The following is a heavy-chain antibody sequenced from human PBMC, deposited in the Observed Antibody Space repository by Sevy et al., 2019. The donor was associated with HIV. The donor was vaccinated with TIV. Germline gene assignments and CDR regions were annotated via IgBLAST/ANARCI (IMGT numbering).Heavy chain of an antibody. V-gene: IGHV4-30-4*01. CDR3: ARGRANYYDSGGYFEHYGMDV. D-gene: IGHD3-22*01. J-gene: IGHJ6*02. CDR1: GGSISSGDYY. CDR2: IYYSGST. Sequence: SETLSLTCTVSGGSISSGDYYWSWIRQPPGKGLEWIGYIYYSGSTYYNPSLKSRVTISVDTSKNQFSLKLSSVTAADTAVYYGARGRANYYDSGGYFEHYGMDVWGQGTTVTVSS.